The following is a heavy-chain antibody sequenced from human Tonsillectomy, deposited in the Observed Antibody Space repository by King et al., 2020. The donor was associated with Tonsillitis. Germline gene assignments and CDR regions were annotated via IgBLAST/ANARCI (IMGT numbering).Heavy chain of an antibody. D-gene: IGHD2-15*01. CDR2: IYTSGST. CDR1: GDSISSGSYY. V-gene: IGHV4-61*02. J-gene: IGHJ2*01. CDR3: ARYRCTGGNCYSSPAWFFDL. Sequence: QLQESGPGLVKPSQTLSLTCTVSGDSISSGSYYWSWIRQPAGKGLEWIGRIYTSGSTKYNPSLKSRVTISIDTSKNQVSLKLISVTAADTAVYYCARYRCTGGNCYSSPAWFFDLWGRATLVTVSS.